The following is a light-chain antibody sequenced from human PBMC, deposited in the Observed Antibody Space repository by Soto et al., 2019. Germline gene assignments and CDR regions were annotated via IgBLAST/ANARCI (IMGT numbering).Light chain of an antibody. CDR2: GAS. Sequence: EIVMTQSPATLSVSPGERVTLSCRASQSVSDNLAWYQQKTGQAPRLLIYGASSRVTGIPARFSGSGSGTEVTLPISSLQSEDFAVYYCQQYNNWPLTFGPGTNVDIK. V-gene: IGKV3-15*01. CDR1: QSVSDN. J-gene: IGKJ3*01. CDR3: QQYNNWPLT.